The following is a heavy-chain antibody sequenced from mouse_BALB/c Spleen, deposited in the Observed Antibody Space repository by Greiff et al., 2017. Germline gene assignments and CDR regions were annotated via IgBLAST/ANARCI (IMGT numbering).Heavy chain of an antibody. V-gene: IGHV5-6-2*01. CDR1: GFTFSSYY. CDR3: ARDTTVVATGGAMDY. J-gene: IGHJ4*01. D-gene: IGHD1-1*01. CDR2: INSNGGST. Sequence: EVHLVESGGGLVKLGGSLKLSCAASGFTFSSYYMSWVRQTPEKRLELVAAINSNGGSTYYPDTVKGRFTISRDNAKNTLYLQMSSLKSEDTALYYCARDTTVVATGGAMDYWGQGTSVTVSS.